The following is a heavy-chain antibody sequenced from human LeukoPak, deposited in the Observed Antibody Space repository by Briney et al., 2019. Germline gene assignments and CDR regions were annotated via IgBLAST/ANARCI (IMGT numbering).Heavy chain of an antibody. CDR2: ISYDGSNK. CDR1: GFTFSSYW. D-gene: IGHD3-22*01. CDR3: AREDYHYDSSGHRSLYYFDY. Sequence: PGGSLRLSCAASGFTFSSYWMSWVRQAPGKGLEWVTVISYDGSNKYYADSVKGRFTISRDNSKNTLYLQMNSLRAEDTAVYYCAREDYHYDSSGHRSLYYFDYWGQGTLVTVSS. J-gene: IGHJ4*02. V-gene: IGHV3-30-3*01.